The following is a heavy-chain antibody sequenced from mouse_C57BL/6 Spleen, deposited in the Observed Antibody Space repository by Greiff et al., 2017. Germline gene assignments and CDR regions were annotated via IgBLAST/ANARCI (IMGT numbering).Heavy chain of an antibody. Sequence: VQLQQPGAELVKPGASVKLSCKASGYTFTSYWMHWVKQRPGQGLEWIGVIDPSDSYTNYNQKFKGKATLTVDTSSSTAYLQLSSLTSEDSAVYYCAGDGYFDVWGTGTTVTVSS. CDR2: IDPSDSYT. CDR3: AGDGYFDV. CDR1: GYTFTSYW. V-gene: IGHV1-59*01. J-gene: IGHJ1*03.